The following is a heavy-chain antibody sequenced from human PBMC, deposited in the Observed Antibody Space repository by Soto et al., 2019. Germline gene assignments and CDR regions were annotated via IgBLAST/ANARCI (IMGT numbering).Heavy chain of an antibody. V-gene: IGHV3-74*01. Sequence: DVQIVESGGGLVQPGGTLRISCVASYGFTFSSHWMHLVRQAPGKWLVWVSRNSRDGTSTNYADSVKGRFTISKDNAKNTLSLQMNSLRPEDTAIYYGARGPSCSGFYVGDYWGQGTQVTVSS. D-gene: IGHD6-19*01. CDR3: ARGPSCSGFYVGDY. CDR2: NSRDGTST. J-gene: IGHJ4*02. CDR1: YGFTFSSHW.